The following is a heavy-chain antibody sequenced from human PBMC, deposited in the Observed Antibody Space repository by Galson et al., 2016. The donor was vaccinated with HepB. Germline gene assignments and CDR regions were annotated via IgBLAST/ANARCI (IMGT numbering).Heavy chain of an antibody. CDR1: GFSLSTSAVG. Sequence: PALVKPTQTLTLPCPFSGFSLSTSAVGVGWIRQPPRTALEWLTFIYWDADKRYSPSLKDRPIITKDTSKNEVVLKMTNMYPVDTATYHCAHATGFEFDYWGQGTLVTVSS. V-gene: IGHV2-5*02. J-gene: IGHJ4*02. CDR3: AHATGFEFDY. CDR2: IYWDADK. D-gene: IGHD3-9*01.